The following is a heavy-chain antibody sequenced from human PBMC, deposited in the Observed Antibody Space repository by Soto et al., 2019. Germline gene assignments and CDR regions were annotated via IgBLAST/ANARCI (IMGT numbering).Heavy chain of an antibody. Sequence: SETLSLTCAVYGGSFSDYSWTWIRQPPGKGLEWIGEINHIGNTNYNPSLKSRVTISVDTSKNQFSLKLSSVTAADTAVYYCARRYGSAFDIWGQGTMVTVSS. D-gene: IGHD3-10*01. V-gene: IGHV4-34*01. J-gene: IGHJ3*02. CDR2: INHIGNT. CDR3: ARRYGSAFDI. CDR1: GGSFSDYS.